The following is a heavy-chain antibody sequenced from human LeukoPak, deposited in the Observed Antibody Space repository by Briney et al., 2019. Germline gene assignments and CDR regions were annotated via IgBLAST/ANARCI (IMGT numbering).Heavy chain of an antibody. CDR1: GYTFTSYD. V-gene: IGHV1-8*03. CDR2: MNPNSGNT. Sequence: ASVKVSCKASGYTFTSYDINWVRQATGQGLKWMGWMNPNSGNTGYAQKFQGRVTITRNTSISTAYMELSSLRSEDTAVYYCAREGTVGATGYYYYYYMDVWGKGTTVTVSS. D-gene: IGHD1-26*01. CDR3: AREGTVGATGYYYYYYMDV. J-gene: IGHJ6*03.